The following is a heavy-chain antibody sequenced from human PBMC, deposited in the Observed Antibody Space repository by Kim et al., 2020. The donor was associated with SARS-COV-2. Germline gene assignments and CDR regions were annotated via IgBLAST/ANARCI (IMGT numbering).Heavy chain of an antibody. D-gene: IGHD4-4*01. J-gene: IGHJ4*02. Sequence: SNPSLKSRVTRSVDKSKNQFSLKRSSVTAADTAVYYCARSPPGQYYFDYWGQGTLVTVSS. CDR3: ARSPPGQYYFDY. V-gene: IGHV4-4*02.